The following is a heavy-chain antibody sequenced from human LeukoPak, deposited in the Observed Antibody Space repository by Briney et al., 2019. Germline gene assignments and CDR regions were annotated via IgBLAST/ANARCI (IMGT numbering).Heavy chain of an antibody. V-gene: IGHV4-39*01. CDR3: ARQGPTETFDY. D-gene: IGHD1-1*01. Sequence: SETLSLTCTVSGGSISSSSYYWGWIRQPPGKGLEWIGSIYYSGSTYYNPSLKSRVTISVDTSKNQFSMRLRSVTVADTAVYYCARQGPTETFDYWGQGALVTVSS. CDR1: GGSISSSSYY. J-gene: IGHJ4*02. CDR2: IYYSGST.